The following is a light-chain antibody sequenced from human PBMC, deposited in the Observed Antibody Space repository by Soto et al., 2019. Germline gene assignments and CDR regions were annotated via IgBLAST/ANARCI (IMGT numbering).Light chain of an antibody. CDR1: QSVRSSY. CDR2: GAS. Sequence: IVLTQSPGTLSLSPGERATLSCRASQSVRSSYLAWYQQKPGQAPRLLIYGASSRATGIPDRFSGSGSGTDFTLTISRLEPEDFAVYYCQQYGSSRTFGRGTKVDI. J-gene: IGKJ1*01. V-gene: IGKV3-20*01. CDR3: QQYGSSRT.